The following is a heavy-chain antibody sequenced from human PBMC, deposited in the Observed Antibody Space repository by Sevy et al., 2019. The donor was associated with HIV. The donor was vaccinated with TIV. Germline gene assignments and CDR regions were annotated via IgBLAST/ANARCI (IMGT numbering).Heavy chain of an antibody. Sequence: GGSLRLSCAASGFPFGSYSMHWVRHAAGKGLEWVALISYDGSDKYYADSVKGRFTISRDNFKNTLFLQMNSLTTEDTAVYYCARPRANYVDHYFFYAMDVWGQGTTVTVSS. J-gene: IGHJ6*02. CDR2: ISYDGSDK. V-gene: IGHV3-30-3*01. CDR1: GFPFGSYS. CDR3: ARPRANYVDHYFFYAMDV. D-gene: IGHD4-17*01.